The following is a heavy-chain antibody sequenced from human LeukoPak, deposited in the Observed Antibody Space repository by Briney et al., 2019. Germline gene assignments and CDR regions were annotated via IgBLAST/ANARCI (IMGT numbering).Heavy chain of an antibody. CDR1: GFSFSDHY. CDR2: ISSSRSFT. Sequence: GGSLRLSCAASGFSFSDHYMSWIRQAPGKGLEWVSYISSSRSFTNYADSVKGRFTISRDTAKNSLYLQMNSLRAEDTAVYYCASIAAAGDFDYWGQGTLVTVSS. CDR3: ASIAAAGDFDY. J-gene: IGHJ4*02. V-gene: IGHV3-11*03. D-gene: IGHD6-13*01.